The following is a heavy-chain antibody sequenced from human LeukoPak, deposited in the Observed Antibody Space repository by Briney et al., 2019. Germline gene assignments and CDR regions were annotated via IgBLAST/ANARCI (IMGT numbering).Heavy chain of an antibody. CDR3: ARLSKTVVPAAPPYYYYYMDV. V-gene: IGHV4-34*01. J-gene: IGHJ6*03. Sequence: SETLSLTCAVYGGSFSGYYWHWIRQPPGKELEWIGEINHSGSTSYNPSLKNRVTISVDTSKSQFSLKLSSVTAADTAVYYCARLSKTVVPAAPPYYYYYMDVWGKGTTVTVSS. D-gene: IGHD2-2*01. CDR1: GGSFSGYY. CDR2: INHSGST.